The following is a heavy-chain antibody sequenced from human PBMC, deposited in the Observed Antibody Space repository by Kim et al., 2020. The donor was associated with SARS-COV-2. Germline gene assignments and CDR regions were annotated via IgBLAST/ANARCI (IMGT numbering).Heavy chain of an antibody. CDR2: IMQDGNQK. V-gene: IGHV3-7*01. CDR3: ARDGDLYSSGKDAFDI. Sequence: GGSLRPSCAASGFTFSSYWMTWVRQAPGKGLDWVANIMQDGNQKSYVDSVKGRFTISRDNAKNSLYLQMNSLRAEDTAVYYCARDGDLYSSGKDAFDIWGQGTMVTVSS. D-gene: IGHD6-19*01. J-gene: IGHJ3*02. CDR1: GFTFSSYW.